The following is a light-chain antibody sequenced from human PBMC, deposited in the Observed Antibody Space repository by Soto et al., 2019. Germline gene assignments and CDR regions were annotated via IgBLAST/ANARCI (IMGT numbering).Light chain of an antibody. Sequence: QSALTQPASVSGSPGQSITISCTGTSSDVGGYNYVSWYQQHPGKAPKLLIYDVSNRPSGVSNRFSGSKSGNTASLTISGLQAEHEGDYYCSSYTSSSPIVVFGGGTQLTVL. V-gene: IGLV2-14*01. J-gene: IGLJ2*01. CDR2: DVS. CDR3: SSYTSSSPIVV. CDR1: SSDVGGYNY.